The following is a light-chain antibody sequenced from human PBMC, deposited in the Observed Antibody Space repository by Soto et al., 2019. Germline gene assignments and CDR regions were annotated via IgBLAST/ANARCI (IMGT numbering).Light chain of an antibody. V-gene: IGKV3-15*01. Sequence: EIVMTQSPATLSVSPGERATLSCRASQSVRSHLAWYQHKPGQAPRLLIYGASTRATGIPARFSGSGSGTEFTLTISSLQSEDSAVYCCQQYNNWPLVTFGGGTKVEIK. CDR1: QSVRSH. J-gene: IGKJ4*01. CDR3: QQYNNWPLVT. CDR2: GAS.